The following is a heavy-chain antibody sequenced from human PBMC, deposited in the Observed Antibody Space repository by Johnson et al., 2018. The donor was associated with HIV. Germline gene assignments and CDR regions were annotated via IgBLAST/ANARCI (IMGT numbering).Heavy chain of an antibody. D-gene: IGHD6-19*01. Sequence: VQLVESGGGVVQPGRSLRLSCAASGFTFSSYAMHWVRQAPGKGLEWVAGISYDGSIKYYADSVKGRFTISRDNSKNTLYLQMNSLRAEDTAVYYCAKDRSTGWYPAFDIWGQGTMVTVSS. CDR1: GFTFSSYA. CDR2: ISYDGSIK. CDR3: AKDRSTGWYPAFDI. J-gene: IGHJ3*02. V-gene: IGHV3-30*04.